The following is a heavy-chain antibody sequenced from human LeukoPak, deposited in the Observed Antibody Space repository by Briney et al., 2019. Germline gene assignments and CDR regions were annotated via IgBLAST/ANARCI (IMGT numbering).Heavy chain of an antibody. CDR2: IYHSGST. V-gene: IGHV4-38-2*01. CDR3: ARGRGDYSDY. CDR1: GYSISSGYY. D-gene: IGHD3-10*01. J-gene: IGHJ4*02. Sequence: SETLSLTCAVSGYSISSGYYWGWSRPPPGKGLEWIGSIYHSGSTYYNPSLKSRVTISVDTSKNQFSLKLSSVTAADTAVYYCARGRGDYSDYWGQGTLVTVSS.